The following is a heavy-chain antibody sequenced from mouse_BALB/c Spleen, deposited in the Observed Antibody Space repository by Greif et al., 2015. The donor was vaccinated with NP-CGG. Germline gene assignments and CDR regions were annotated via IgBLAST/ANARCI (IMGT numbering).Heavy chain of an antibody. CDR1: GFTFSSYT. CDR2: ISNGGGST. D-gene: IGHD2-12*01. Sequence: EVQVVESGGGLVQPGGSLKLSCAASGFTFSSYTMSWVRQTPEKRLEWVAYISNGGGSTYYPDTVKGRFTISRDNAKNTLYLQMSSLKSEDTAMYYCARQTLRLYAMDYWGQGTSVTVSS. CDR3: ARQTLRLYAMDY. J-gene: IGHJ4*01. V-gene: IGHV5-12-2*01.